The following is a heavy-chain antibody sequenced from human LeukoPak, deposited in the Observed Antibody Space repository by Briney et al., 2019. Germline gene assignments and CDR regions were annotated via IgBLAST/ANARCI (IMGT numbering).Heavy chain of an antibody. V-gene: IGHV3-21*01. CDR1: GFTFSSYS. Sequence: GGSLRLSCAASGFTFSSYSMNWVRQAPGKGLEWVSSISISGSYIYYADSVKGRFTISRDNAKNSLYLQMNSLRAEDTAVYYCASGPAAAGTGWDYWGQGTLVTVSS. J-gene: IGHJ4*02. CDR2: ISISGSYI. CDR3: ASGPAAAGTGWDY. D-gene: IGHD6-13*01.